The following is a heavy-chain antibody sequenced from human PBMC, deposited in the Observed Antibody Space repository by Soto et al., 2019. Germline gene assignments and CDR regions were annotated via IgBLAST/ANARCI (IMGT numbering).Heavy chain of an antibody. CDR2: MSSDGSKI. J-gene: IGHJ4*02. D-gene: IGHD1-26*01. CDR3: AKDEGVGGTLGLFDY. CDR1: GFDFTYYA. Sequence: QVQLVEXGGGXXXXGXXXXXXXXXXGFDFTYYAMHWVRQAPGKGLESVAVMSSDGSKIHHTDSVKGRFTISRDNSKNTLYLQMNSLRKEDTAVYFCAKDEGVGGTLGLFDYWGQGTLVSVSS. V-gene: IGHV3-30*18.